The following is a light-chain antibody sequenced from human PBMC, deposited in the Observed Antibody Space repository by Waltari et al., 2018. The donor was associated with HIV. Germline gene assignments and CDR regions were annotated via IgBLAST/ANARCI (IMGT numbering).Light chain of an antibody. CDR2: EDS. Sequence: SCVLTLPPSVSVAPRKTARITCGGNPTGSKSVHWYQQKPSQAPVLVIYEDSDRPSGVSERFSGSNSGNTATLTISRLEAGDEADYYCQVCDSSSDHVFGTGTKVTVL. V-gene: IGLV3-21*04. CDR1: PTGSKS. CDR3: QVCDSSSDHV. J-gene: IGLJ1*01.